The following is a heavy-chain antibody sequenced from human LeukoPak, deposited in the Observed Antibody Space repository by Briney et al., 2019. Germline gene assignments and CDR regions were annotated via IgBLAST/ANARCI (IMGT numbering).Heavy chain of an antibody. V-gene: IGHV6-1*01. Sequence: SRTLPLTCAISGDTVSSNSAAWNRITQSQSIGLEWPVRAYYRCKWYNDYAVAVISRITINPDTSKNQFTMRLNAVTREDTAVYSCARDSRHQLGYCSGGSCPAYYYYGMDVWGQGTTVTVSS. D-gene: IGHD2-15*01. CDR2: AYYRCKWYN. CDR3: ARDSRHQLGYCSGGSCPAYYYYGMDV. J-gene: IGHJ6*02. CDR1: GDTVSSNSAA.